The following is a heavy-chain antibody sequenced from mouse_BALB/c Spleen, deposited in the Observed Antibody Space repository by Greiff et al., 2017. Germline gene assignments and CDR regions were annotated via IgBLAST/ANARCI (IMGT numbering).Heavy chain of an antibody. CDR1: GFTFSSYG. J-gene: IGHJ2*01. D-gene: IGHD1-2*01. V-gene: IGHV5-6-3*01. Sequence: EVQRVESGGGLVQPGGSLKLSCAASGFTFSSYGMSWVRQTPDKRLELVATINSNGGSTYYPDSVKGRFTISRDNAKNTLYLQMSSLKSEDTAMYYCARRLLRLLDYWGQGTTLTVSS. CDR2: INSNGGST. CDR3: ARRLLRLLDY.